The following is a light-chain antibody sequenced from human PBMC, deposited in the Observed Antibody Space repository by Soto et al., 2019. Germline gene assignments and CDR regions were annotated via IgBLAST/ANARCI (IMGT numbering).Light chain of an antibody. J-gene: IGLJ2*01. Sequence: QSALTQPASVSGSPGQSITISCTGTNSDVGGYNFVSWYQQHPGKAPKLMIYDVSNRPSGVSNRFAGSKSGNTASLTISGLQAEDEADYYCNSHTSSSTLVFGGGTKLTVL. CDR1: NSDVGGYNF. CDR3: NSHTSSSTLV. V-gene: IGLV2-14*01. CDR2: DVS.